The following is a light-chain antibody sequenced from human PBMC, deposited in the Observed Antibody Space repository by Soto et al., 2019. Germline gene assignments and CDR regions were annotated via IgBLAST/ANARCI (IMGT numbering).Light chain of an antibody. V-gene: IGLV2-8*01. J-gene: IGLJ1*01. CDR2: DVT. CDR3: AAWDDSLSGPV. Sequence: QSALTQPPSASGSPGQSVTISCTGTSSDIGVYDYVSWYQRHPGKAPKLVIYDVTKRPSGVPDRFSGSKSGTSASLAISGLRSEDEADYYCAAWDDSLSGPVFGTGTKVTVL. CDR1: SSDIGVYDY.